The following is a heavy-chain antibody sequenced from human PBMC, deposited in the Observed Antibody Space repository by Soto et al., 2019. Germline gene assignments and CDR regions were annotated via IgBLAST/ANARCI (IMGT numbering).Heavy chain of an antibody. Sequence: PSQTLSLTCAISGDSVSSYSAAWNWIRQSPSRDLERLGRTYYRSKWFNDYAVAVKSRITINPDTSKNQFSLQLSSVTPEDTAFYFCARNRDCTSATCLNDTWGQGTLVTVSS. CDR3: ARNRDCTSATCLNDT. CDR1: GDSVSSYSAA. V-gene: IGHV6-1*01. J-gene: IGHJ5*02. CDR2: TYYRSKWFN. D-gene: IGHD2-2*01.